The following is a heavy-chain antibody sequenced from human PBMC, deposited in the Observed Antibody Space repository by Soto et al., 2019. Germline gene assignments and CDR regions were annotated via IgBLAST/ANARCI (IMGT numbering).Heavy chain of an antibody. J-gene: IGHJ4*02. CDR1: GFTFRTYA. V-gene: IGHV3-30-3*01. D-gene: IGHD1-26*01. CDR2: LSYDGNNN. Sequence: QVQLVESGGGVVQPGRSLRLSCAASGFTFRTYAMHWVRQAPGKGLEWVAFLSYDGNNNYYADSVKGRFTVSRDNSKKTLYLQMNSLRREDTAVYYCATREGAVDYWGQGTLVTVSS. CDR3: ATREGAVDY.